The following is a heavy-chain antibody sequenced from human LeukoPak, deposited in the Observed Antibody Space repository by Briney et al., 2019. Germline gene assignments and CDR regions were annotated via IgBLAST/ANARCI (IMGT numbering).Heavy chain of an antibody. Sequence: PGGSLRLSCAASGFTFSSYSMNWVRQAPGKGLEWVSSISSSSSYIYYADSVKGRFTISRDNAKNSLYLQMNSLRAEDTAVYYCARERRYDFWSGFYYYGMDVWGQGTTVTVSS. J-gene: IGHJ6*02. CDR3: ARERRYDFWSGFYYYGMDV. D-gene: IGHD3-3*01. V-gene: IGHV3-21*01. CDR2: ISSSSSYI. CDR1: GFTFSSYS.